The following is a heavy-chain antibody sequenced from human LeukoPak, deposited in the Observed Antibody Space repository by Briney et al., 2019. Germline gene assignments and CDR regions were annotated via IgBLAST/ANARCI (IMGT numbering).Heavy chain of an antibody. CDR2: IKSKTDGGTI. D-gene: IGHD3-9*01. Sequence: TGGSLRLSCAASGFTFSNAWMSWVRQAPGKGLEWVGRIKSKTDGGTIDYAAPVKGRFTISRDDSKNTLYLQMNSLKTEDTAVYYCTTDSRFYDILTGYYRVDYWGQGTLVTVSS. V-gene: IGHV3-15*01. CDR1: GFTFSNAW. J-gene: IGHJ4*02. CDR3: TTDSRFYDILTGYYRVDY.